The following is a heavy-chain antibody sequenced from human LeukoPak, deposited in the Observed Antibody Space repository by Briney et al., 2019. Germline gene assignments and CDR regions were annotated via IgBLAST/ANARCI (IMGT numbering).Heavy chain of an antibody. Sequence: SETLSLTCTVSGGSISSGSYYWSWIRQPAGKGLEWIGRIYTSGSTNYSPSLKSRVTISVDTSKNQFSLKLSSVTAADTAVYYCAREYCTNGVCPYYYYYYMDVWGKGTTVTVSS. CDR3: AREYCTNGVCPYYYYYYMDV. CDR1: GGSISSGSYY. D-gene: IGHD2-8*01. J-gene: IGHJ6*03. CDR2: IYTSGST. V-gene: IGHV4-61*02.